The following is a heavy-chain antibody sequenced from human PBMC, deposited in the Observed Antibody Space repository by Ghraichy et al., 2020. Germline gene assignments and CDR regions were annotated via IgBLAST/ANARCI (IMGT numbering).Heavy chain of an antibody. J-gene: IGHJ6*03. CDR2: IYSGGST. V-gene: IGHV3-53*04. CDR3: ARDVLTRVAEYYMDV. D-gene: IGHD4/OR15-4a*01. CDR1: GFTVSSNY. Sequence: GGSLRLSCAASGFTVSSNYMSWVRQAPGKGLEWVSVIYSGGSTYYADSVKGRFTISRHNSKNTVYLQMNSLRAEDTAVYYCARDVLTRVAEYYMDVWGKGTTVTVSS.